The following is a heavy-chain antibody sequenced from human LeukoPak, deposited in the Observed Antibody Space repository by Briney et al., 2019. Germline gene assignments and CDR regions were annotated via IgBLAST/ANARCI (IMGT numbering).Heavy chain of an antibody. Sequence: GASVKVSCKASGYTFTSCDINWVRQATGQGLEWMGWMNPNSGNTGYAQKFQGRVTITRNTSISTAYMELRSLRSDDTAVYYCARVNLRPIIKFFDYWGQGTLVTVSS. V-gene: IGHV1-8*03. D-gene: IGHD1-14*01. CDR2: MNPNSGNT. J-gene: IGHJ4*02. CDR3: ARVNLRPIIKFFDY. CDR1: GYTFTSCD.